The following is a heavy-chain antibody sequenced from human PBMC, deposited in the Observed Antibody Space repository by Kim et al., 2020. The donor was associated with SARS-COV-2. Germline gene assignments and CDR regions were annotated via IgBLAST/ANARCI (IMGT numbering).Heavy chain of an antibody. D-gene: IGHD2-15*01. Sequence: SETLSLTCTVSGGSISSSSYYWGWIRQPPGKGLEWIGSIYYSGSTYYNPSLKSRVTISVDTSKNQFSLKLSSVTAADTAVYYCARDGDCSGGSCYRSFMGYYGMDVWGQGTTVTVSS. J-gene: IGHJ6*02. V-gene: IGHV4-39*07. CDR1: GGSISSSSYY. CDR3: ARDGDCSGGSCYRSFMGYYGMDV. CDR2: IYYSGST.